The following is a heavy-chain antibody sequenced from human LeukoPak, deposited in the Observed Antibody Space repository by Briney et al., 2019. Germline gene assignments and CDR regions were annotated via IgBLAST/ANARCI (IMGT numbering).Heavy chain of an antibody. Sequence: GGSRRLSCAVSGFTFSSYSMNWVRQAPGKGLEWVSSISSSSSYIYYADSVKGRFTISRDNAKNSLYLQMNSLRAEDTAVYYCARDRDYDYVWGSYRTFDYWGQGTLVTVSS. V-gene: IGHV3-21*01. D-gene: IGHD3-16*02. CDR3: ARDRDYDYVWGSYRTFDY. CDR1: GFTFSSYS. CDR2: ISSSSSYI. J-gene: IGHJ4*02.